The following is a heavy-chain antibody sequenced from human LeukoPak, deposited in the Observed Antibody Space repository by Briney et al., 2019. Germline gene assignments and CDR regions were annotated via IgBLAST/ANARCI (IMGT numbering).Heavy chain of an antibody. CDR1: GYTFTSYG. Sequence: ASVKVSCKASGYTFTSYGISWVRQAPGQGLEWMGWISAYNGNTNYAQKFQGRVTITADKSTSTAYMELSSLRSEDTAVYYCARVSGGGNPHPDYWGQGTLVTVSS. J-gene: IGHJ4*02. V-gene: IGHV1-18*01. D-gene: IGHD4-23*01. CDR2: ISAYNGNT. CDR3: ARVSGGGNPHPDY.